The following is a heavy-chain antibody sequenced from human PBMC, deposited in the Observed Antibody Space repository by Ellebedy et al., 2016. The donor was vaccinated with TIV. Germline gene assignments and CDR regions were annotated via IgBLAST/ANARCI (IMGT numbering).Heavy chain of an antibody. CDR3: ARVNLLFGELSPHWYFDL. CDR1: GGSVSSGSYY. J-gene: IGHJ2*01. CDR2: THYSGSA. D-gene: IGHD3-10*01. Sequence: SETLSLXXTVSGGSVSSGSYYWSWIRQPPGKGLEWIGYTHYSGSANYNPSLKSRVTISVDTSKKQFSLKLSSVTTADTAVYYCARVNLLFGELSPHWYFDLWGRGTLVTVSS. V-gene: IGHV4-61*01.